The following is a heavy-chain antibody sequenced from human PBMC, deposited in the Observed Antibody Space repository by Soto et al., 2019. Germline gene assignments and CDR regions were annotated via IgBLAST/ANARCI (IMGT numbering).Heavy chain of an antibody. CDR2: IIPILGIA. Sequence: SVKVSCKASGGTFSSYSISWVRQAPRQGLEWMGRIIPILGIANYAENFQGRVTITADKSTTTAYMELSSLSSDDTAVYYCATEDVNLVTKRGLNWFDPWGQGTLVTVSS. CDR1: GGTFSSYS. J-gene: IGHJ5*02. V-gene: IGHV1-69*02. CDR3: ATEDVNLVTKRGLNWFDP. D-gene: IGHD5-12*01.